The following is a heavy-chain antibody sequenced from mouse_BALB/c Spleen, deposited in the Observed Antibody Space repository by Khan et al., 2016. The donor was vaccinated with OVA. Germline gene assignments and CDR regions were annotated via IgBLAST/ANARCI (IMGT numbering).Heavy chain of an antibody. J-gene: IGHJ4*01. CDR3: VRHAGGSSYYAMDY. CDR2: IRSKSNIYAT. CDR1: GFTFNTYA. D-gene: IGHD1-1*01. V-gene: IGHV10-1*02. Sequence: EVELVESGGGLVQPTGSLKLSCAASGFTFNTYAMNWVRQAPGKGLEWVARIRSKSNIYATYYADSVKDRFTISRDGEQSMLYLQMNNLKTEDTAMYYCVRHAGGSSYYAMDYWGQGTSVTVSS.